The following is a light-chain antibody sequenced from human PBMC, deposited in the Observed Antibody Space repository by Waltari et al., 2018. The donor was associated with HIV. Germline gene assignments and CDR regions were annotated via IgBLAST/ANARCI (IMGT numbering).Light chain of an antibody. V-gene: IGLV1-47*01. Sequence: SVVPQSPSAPATPGRSVTITCSGHSSNIGTNNGFWYQHLPGTAPKLLIFRAKRRPSGVPDRISGSGSGSSASLDISGVRSEGESVYYCVVWDDSLSGVVFGGGTSLTVL. CDR3: VVWDDSLSGVV. J-gene: IGLJ2*01. CDR2: RAK. CDR1: SSNIGTNN.